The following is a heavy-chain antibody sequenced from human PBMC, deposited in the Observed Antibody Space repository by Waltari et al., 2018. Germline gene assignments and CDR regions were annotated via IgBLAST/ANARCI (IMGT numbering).Heavy chain of an antibody. CDR1: GFTFRNYW. CDR3: ARIVGAVGY. CDR2: IKHDGSEK. J-gene: IGHJ4*02. D-gene: IGHD1-26*01. V-gene: IGHV3-7*01. Sequence: EVQLVESGGGLVQPGGSLRLSCAASGFTFRNYWMSWVRQAPGKGLEWVANIKHDGSEKYYVDSVKGRFTISRDNAKNSLYLQMNSLRAEDTAVYYCARIVGAVGYWGQGTLVTVSS.